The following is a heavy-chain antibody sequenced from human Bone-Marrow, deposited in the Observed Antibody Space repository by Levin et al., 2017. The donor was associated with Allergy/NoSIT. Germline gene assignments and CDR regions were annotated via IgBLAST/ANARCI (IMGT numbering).Heavy chain of an antibody. D-gene: IGHD5-18*01. Sequence: GGSLRLSCAVSGFTVRGNYMSWVRQAPGKGLEWVSIIYTAGASYYADSVRGRFTISRDNSQNTLYLQMDTLRAEDTAVYYCATHRTSSYGYFDHWGQGTLVTVSS. CDR3: ATHRTSSYGYFDH. J-gene: IGHJ4*02. V-gene: IGHV3-53*01. CDR2: IYTAGAS. CDR1: GFTVRGNY.